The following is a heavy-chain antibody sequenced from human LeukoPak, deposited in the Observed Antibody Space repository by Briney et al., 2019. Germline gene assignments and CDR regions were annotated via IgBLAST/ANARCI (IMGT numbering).Heavy chain of an antibody. V-gene: IGHV3-30*02. CDR1: GFTFSSYG. CDR2: IRYDGSNK. D-gene: IGHD6-19*01. CDR3: ATIAVAGTGFDY. J-gene: IGHJ4*02. Sequence: GGSLRLSCAASGFTFSSYGMYWVRQAPGKGLEWVAFIRYDGSNKYYADSVKGRFTISRDNSKNTLYLRMNSLRAEDTAVYYCATIAVAGTGFDYWGQGTLVTVSS.